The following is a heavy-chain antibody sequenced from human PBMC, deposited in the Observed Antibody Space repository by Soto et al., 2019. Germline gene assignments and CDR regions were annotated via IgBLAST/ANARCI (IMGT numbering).Heavy chain of an antibody. V-gene: IGHV4-34*01. CDR3: ARGTLYYDFWSGYTGGNWFDP. Sequence: SETLSLTCAVYGASLSDNYCNWLRQPPGKGLEWIGEINHSGNTNYNPSLRSRVTISIDTSKNQLSLNLRSVSAADTAVYYCARGTLYYDFWSGYTGGNWFDPWGQGTLVTVSS. D-gene: IGHD3-3*01. CDR1: GASLSDNY. J-gene: IGHJ5*02. CDR2: INHSGNT.